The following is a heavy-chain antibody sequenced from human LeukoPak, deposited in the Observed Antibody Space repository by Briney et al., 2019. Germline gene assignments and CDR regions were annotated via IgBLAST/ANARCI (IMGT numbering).Heavy chain of an antibody. D-gene: IGHD4-23*01. CDR3: ARGVLDYGGNSSHNFDY. CDR2: INHSGST. Sequence: PSETLSLTCAVYGGSFSGYYWSWIRQPPGKGLEWMGEINHSGSTNYNPSLKSRVTISVDTSKNQFSLKLSSVTAADTAVNYCARGVLDYGGNSSHNFDYWGQGTLVTVSS. J-gene: IGHJ4*02. V-gene: IGHV4-34*01. CDR1: GGSFSGYY.